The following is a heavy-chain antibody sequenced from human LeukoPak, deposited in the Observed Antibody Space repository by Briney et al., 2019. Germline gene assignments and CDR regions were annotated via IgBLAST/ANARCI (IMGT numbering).Heavy chain of an antibody. CDR3: ATSVRGVIYYYGMDV. CDR1: GFPVSSNY. V-gene: IGHV3-53*01. CDR2: IYSGGST. D-gene: IGHD3-10*02. J-gene: IGHJ6*04. Sequence: GGSLRLSCAASGFPVSSNYMSGVRQAPGRGLDGVSVIYSGGSTYYADSVKGRFTISRDNSKNTLYLQMNSLRAEDTAVYYCATSVRGVIYYYGMDVWGKGTTVTVSS.